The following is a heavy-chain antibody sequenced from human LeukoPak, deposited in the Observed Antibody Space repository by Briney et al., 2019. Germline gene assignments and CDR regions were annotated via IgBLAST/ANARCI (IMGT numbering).Heavy chain of an antibody. CDR1: GFTFSSYA. V-gene: IGHV3-23*01. CDR3: ARSTLPGRSGRTEFFQH. CDR2: ISGSGGST. Sequence: PGGSLRLSCAASGFTFSSYAMSWVRQAPGKGLEWVSAISGSGGSTYYADSVKGRFTISRDNSKNTLYLQMNSLRAEDTAMYYCARSTLPGRSGRTEFFQHWGQGTLVTVSS. J-gene: IGHJ1*01. D-gene: IGHD6-19*01.